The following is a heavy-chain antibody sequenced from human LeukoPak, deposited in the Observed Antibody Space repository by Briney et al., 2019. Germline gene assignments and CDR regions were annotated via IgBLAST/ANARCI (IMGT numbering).Heavy chain of an antibody. V-gene: IGHV3-30*03. J-gene: IGHJ6*03. Sequence: PGGSLRLSCAASGFTFSSYGMHWVSQAPGKGLKWVAFISYDGSDKYYTDSVKGRFTISRDNSKNTLYLQMNSLRVEDTALYFCARDRDMDVWGKGTTVIISS. CDR3: ARDRDMDV. D-gene: IGHD3-10*01. CDR1: GFTFSSYG. CDR2: ISYDGSDK.